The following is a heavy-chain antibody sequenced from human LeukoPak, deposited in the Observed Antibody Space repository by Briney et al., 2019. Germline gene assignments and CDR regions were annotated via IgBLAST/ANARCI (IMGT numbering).Heavy chain of an antibody. CDR3: ARLLTAWNFDY. CDR2: INHSGST. D-gene: IGHD2-21*02. V-gene: IGHV4-34*01. J-gene: IGHJ4*02. CDR1: GGSFSGYY. Sequence: SETLSLTCAVYGGSFSGYYWSWIRQPPGKGLEWIGEINHSGSTNYNPSLKSRVTISVDTSKNQFSLKLSSVTAADTAVYYCARLLTAWNFDYWGQGTLVTVSS.